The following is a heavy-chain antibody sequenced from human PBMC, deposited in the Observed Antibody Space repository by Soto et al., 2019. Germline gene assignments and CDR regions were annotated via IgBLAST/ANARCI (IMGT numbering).Heavy chain of an antibody. Sequence: SETLSLTCTVSGGSISSSSYYWGWIRQPPGKGLEWIGSIYYSGSTYYNPSLKSRVTISVDTSKNQFSLKLSSVTAADTAVYYCARHGSDCSGGSCYVDYWGQGTLVTVSS. D-gene: IGHD2-15*01. CDR1: GGSISSSSYY. CDR2: IYYSGST. V-gene: IGHV4-39*01. CDR3: ARHGSDCSGGSCYVDY. J-gene: IGHJ4*02.